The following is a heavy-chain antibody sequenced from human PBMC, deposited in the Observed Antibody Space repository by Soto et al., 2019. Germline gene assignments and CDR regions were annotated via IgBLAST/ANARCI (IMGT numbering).Heavy chain of an antibody. CDR2: TSYDGRDK. CDR1: GFTFRSYV. J-gene: IGHJ1*01. V-gene: IGHV3-30*19. CDR3: ARWGTTGGLDV. Sequence: QVQLVESGGGVVQPGTSLRVSCVGSGFTFRSYVIHWVRQAPGKGLEWVALTSYDGRDKYYADSVRGRFTISRDHSRNSVDLQMDSRKLEDTAFYYCARWGTTGGLDVWGQGTLVSVSS. D-gene: IGHD3-16*01.